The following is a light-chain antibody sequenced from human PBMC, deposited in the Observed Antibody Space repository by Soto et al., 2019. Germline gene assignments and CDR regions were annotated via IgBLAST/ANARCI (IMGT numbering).Light chain of an antibody. Sequence: DIQMTQSPSSLSAFVGDRVTITCRASQTISNYLNWYQQRPGKAPKLLIYLASSLQSGVPSRFGGSGSGTDFPLTISSLQPEDSATYYCQQSYGPPITFGQGTRLEIK. CDR1: QTISNY. CDR3: QQSYGPPIT. J-gene: IGKJ5*01. CDR2: LAS. V-gene: IGKV1-39*01.